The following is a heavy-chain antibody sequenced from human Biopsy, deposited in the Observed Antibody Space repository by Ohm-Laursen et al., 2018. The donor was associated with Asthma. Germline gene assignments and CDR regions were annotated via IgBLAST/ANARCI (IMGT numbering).Heavy chain of an antibody. CDR2: ISFDGSNE. J-gene: IGHJ4*02. V-gene: IGHV3-30*03. D-gene: IGHD6-19*01. CDR1: GFSFSNFG. Sequence: RSLRLSCTAPGFSFSNFGMHWVRQAPGKGLEWVAVISFDGSNEDYADSVKGRFTISRDNSKNTLYLQMHSLRAEDTAVYYCARGDSSGWSHYYFDYWGQGTLVTVSS. CDR3: ARGDSSGWSHYYFDY.